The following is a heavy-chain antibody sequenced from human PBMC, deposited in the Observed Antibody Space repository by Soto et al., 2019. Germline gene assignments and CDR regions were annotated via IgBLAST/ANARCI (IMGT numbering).Heavy chain of an antibody. CDR2: IIPIFRSA. D-gene: IGHD3-22*01. CDR3: ARDRYSDGLGYHYESGY. V-gene: IGHV1-69*13. J-gene: IGHJ4*02. CDR1: GCDFINYG. Sequence: GGAVEVSCKASGCDFINYGMRGVRQAAGKGLEWMGGIIPIFRSANYAQNFQGRVPIPADQSTTTAYMELPTLTSEYTAVYYCARDRYSDGLGYHYESGYWGQGTLVTVSS.